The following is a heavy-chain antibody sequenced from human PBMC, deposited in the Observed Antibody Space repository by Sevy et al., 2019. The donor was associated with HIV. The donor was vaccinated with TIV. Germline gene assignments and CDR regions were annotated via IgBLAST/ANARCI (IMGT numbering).Heavy chain of an antibody. CDR3: AKSPLRYYDFWSGYSTDYFDY. V-gene: IGHV3-48*03. CDR2: ISSSGSSI. CDR1: GFTFSSYD. Sequence: GGSLRLSCTASGFTFSSYDMNWVRQAPGKGLEWVSKISSSGSSIYYADSVKGRFTISRDNAKNSLNLQMNSLRAEDTAVYYCAKSPLRYYDFWSGYSTDYFDYWGQGTLVTVSS. D-gene: IGHD3-3*01. J-gene: IGHJ4*02.